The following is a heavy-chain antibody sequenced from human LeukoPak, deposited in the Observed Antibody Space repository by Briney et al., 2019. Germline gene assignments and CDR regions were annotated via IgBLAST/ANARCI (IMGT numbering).Heavy chain of an antibody. CDR3: AKLGLDSFDP. V-gene: IGHV3-23*01. CDR2: INGRGGST. Sequence: GGSLRLSCAASGFTFSNYAMSWVRQAPGKGLEWVSSINGRGGSTYYADSVKGRFTISRDNSKNTLYLQMNSLRPEDTAVYYCAKLGLDSFDPWGQGTLVTVSS. CDR1: GFTFSNYA. D-gene: IGHD1-26*01. J-gene: IGHJ5*02.